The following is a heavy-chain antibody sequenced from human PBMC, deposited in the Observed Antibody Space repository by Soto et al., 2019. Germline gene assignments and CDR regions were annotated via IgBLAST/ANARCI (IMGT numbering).Heavy chain of an antibody. J-gene: IGHJ4*02. CDR3: ATLGAGALDN. CDR1: GYTFINYY. Sequence: GASVKVSCKASGYTFINYYIHWVRQAPGQGLEGMGWINPNSGGTNYAQKFQGRVTMTRDTSISTAYMELRRLTTDDTAVYYCATLGAGALDNWGQGSLVTVSS. CDR2: INPNSGGT. V-gene: IGHV1-2*02. D-gene: IGHD3-16*01.